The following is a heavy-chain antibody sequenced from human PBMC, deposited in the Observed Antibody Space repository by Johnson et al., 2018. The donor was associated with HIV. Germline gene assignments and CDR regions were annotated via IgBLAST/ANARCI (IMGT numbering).Heavy chain of an antibody. CDR2: IYSGGRT. CDR3: ARALGATYAFDI. CDR1: GFSVSNNY. V-gene: IGHV3-66*01. D-gene: IGHD1-26*01. J-gene: IGHJ3*02. Sequence: EVQLVESGGGLVQPGGSLRLSCAASGFSVSNNYMSWVRQAPGKGLEWVSVIYSGGRTYYADSVKGRFTISRDNSRNTVYLQMNSLRAGDTAVYYCARALGATYAFDIWGQGTMVTVSS.